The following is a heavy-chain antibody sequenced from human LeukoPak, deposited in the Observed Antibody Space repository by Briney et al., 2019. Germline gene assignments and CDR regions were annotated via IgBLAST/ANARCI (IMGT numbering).Heavy chain of an antibody. CDR2: IYYSGST. CDR1: GGSVSSGSYY. Sequence: PSETLSLTCTVSGGSVSSGSYYWSWIRQPPGKGLEWIGYIYYSGSTNYNPSLKSRVTISVDTSKNKFSLKLSSVTAADTAVYYCARGSYDSSGYTLLFDPWGQGTLVTVSS. D-gene: IGHD3-22*01. V-gene: IGHV4-61*01. J-gene: IGHJ5*02. CDR3: ARGSYDSSGYTLLFDP.